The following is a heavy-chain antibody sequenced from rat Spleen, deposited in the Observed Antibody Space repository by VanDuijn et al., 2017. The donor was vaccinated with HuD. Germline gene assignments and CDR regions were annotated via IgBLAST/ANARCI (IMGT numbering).Heavy chain of an antibody. D-gene: IGHD4-3*01. Sequence: QVQLKESGPGLVQPSQTLSLTCTVSGFSLFSYNIHWVRQPPGKGLEWLGVIWTGGATDYNSALKSRLSISRDTSTSQIFLKMDSLQTEDMATYYCARDGFGVRGDLFLDYWGQGVMVTVSS. V-gene: IGHV2-30*01. CDR1: GFSLFSYN. CDR3: ARDGFGVRGDLFLDY. J-gene: IGHJ2*01. CDR2: IWTGGAT.